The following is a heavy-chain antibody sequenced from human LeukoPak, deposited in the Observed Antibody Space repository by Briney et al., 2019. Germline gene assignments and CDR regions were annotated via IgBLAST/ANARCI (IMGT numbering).Heavy chain of an antibody. Sequence: GGSLRLSCAASGFTFSSYAMSWVRQAPGKGLEWVSAISGSGGSTYYADSVKGRFSISRDNSENTLYLQVNSLRAEDTAVYYCAKDPPLEWLLFDYWGQGTLVTVSS. V-gene: IGHV3-23*01. CDR3: AKDPPLEWLLFDY. CDR1: GFTFSSYA. CDR2: ISGSGGST. D-gene: IGHD3-3*01. J-gene: IGHJ4*02.